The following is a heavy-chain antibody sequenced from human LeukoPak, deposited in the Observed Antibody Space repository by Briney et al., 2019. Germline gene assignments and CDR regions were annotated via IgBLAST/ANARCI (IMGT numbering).Heavy chain of an antibody. CDR1: GFTFSSYG. V-gene: IGHV3-30*03. J-gene: IGHJ6*02. D-gene: IGHD3-10*01. CDR2: ISYDGSNK. Sequence: PGGSLRLSCAASGFTFSSYGMHWVRQAPGKGLEWVAVISYDGSNKYYADSVKGRFTISRDNSKNTLYLQMNSLRAEDTAVYYCARDFGWFGELYGMDVWGQGTTVTVSS. CDR3: ARDFGWFGELYGMDV.